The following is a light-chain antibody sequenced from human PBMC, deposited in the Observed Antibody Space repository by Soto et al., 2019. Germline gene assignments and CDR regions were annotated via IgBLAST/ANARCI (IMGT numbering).Light chain of an antibody. CDR1: SSNIGSNY. J-gene: IGLJ1*01. Sequence: QSVLTQPPSASGTPGQRVTISCSGSSSNIGSNYVYWYQQLPGTAPKVLIYRNNQRPSGVPDRFSGSKSGTSASLAISWLRSEDEADYYCAAWDDSLSGSYVFGKGTKVTVL. V-gene: IGLV1-47*01. CDR3: AAWDDSLSGSYV. CDR2: RNN.